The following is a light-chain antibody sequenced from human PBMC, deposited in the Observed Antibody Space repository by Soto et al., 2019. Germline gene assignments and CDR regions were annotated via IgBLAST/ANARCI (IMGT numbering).Light chain of an antibody. CDR2: GAS. J-gene: IGKJ1*01. Sequence: EIVLTQSPGTLSLSPGERATLSCRASQSVSSSYLAWYQQKPGQAPRLLIYGASSRATGIPDRFSGSGSGTDFTLTISRLEPEDFAVYSCQQYCSSPWTFGQGTKVEI. V-gene: IGKV3-20*01. CDR3: QQYCSSPWT. CDR1: QSVSSSY.